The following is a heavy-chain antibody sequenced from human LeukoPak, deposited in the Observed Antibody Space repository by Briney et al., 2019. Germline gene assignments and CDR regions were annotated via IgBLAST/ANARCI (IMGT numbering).Heavy chain of an antibody. CDR1: GSTFSSYA. J-gene: IGHJ4*02. V-gene: IGHV3-23*01. CDR3: AKLDHYYDSSGYSTTVDY. D-gene: IGHD3-22*01. Sequence: GGSLRLSCAASGSTFSSYAMSWVRQAPGKGLEWVSAISGSGGSTYYADSVKGRFTISRDNSKNTLYLQMNSLRAEDTAVYYCAKLDHYYDSSGYSTTVDYWGQGTLVTVSS. CDR2: ISGSGGST.